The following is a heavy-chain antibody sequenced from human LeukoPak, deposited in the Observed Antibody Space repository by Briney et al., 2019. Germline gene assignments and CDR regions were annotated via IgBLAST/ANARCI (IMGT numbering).Heavy chain of an antibody. CDR2: IYSGGST. J-gene: IGHJ6*02. Sequence: PGGSLRLSCAASGFTVSSNYMSWVRQAPGKGLEWVSVIYSGGSTYYADSVKGRFTISRDNSKNTLYLQMNSLRAEDTAVYYCARDYRSYDILTGYYYYYGMDVWGQGTTVTVSS. V-gene: IGHV3-53*01. CDR3: ARDYRSYDILTGYYYYYGMDV. CDR1: GFTVSSNY. D-gene: IGHD3-9*01.